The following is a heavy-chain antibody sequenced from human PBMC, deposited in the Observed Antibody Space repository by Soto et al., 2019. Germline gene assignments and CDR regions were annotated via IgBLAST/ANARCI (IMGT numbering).Heavy chain of an antibody. V-gene: IGHV3-30-3*01. CDR1: GFTFSSYD. CDR2: ISNDGSSK. CDR3: AKDQDDYGDSVLGESYYYHYNGMDV. Sequence: QVQLVESGGGVVQPGRSLRLSCAASGFTFSSYDMHWVRQAPGKGLEWVAVISNDGSSKYYADSVKGRFSISRDNYKNTLYLQMIRLRAEDTALYYCAKDQDDYGDSVLGESYYYHYNGMDVWGQGTTVTVSS. D-gene: IGHD4-17*01. J-gene: IGHJ6*02.